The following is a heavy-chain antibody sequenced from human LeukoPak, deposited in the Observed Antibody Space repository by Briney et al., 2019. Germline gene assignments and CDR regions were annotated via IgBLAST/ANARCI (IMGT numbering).Heavy chain of an antibody. V-gene: IGHV1-69*04. CDR2: IIPILGIA. J-gene: IGHJ5*02. CDR3: ATISGDPNSNWFDP. Sequence: ASVKVSCKASGGTFSSYAISWVRQAPGQGLEWMGRIIPILGIANYAQKFQGRVTITADKSTSTAYMELSSLRSEDTAVYYCATISGDPNSNWFDPWGQGTLVTVSS. D-gene: IGHD4-17*01. CDR1: GGTFSSYA.